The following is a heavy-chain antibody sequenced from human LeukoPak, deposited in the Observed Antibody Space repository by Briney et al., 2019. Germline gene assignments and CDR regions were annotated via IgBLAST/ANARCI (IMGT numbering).Heavy chain of an antibody. CDR3: ARGLEYTLYYYYYGMDV. CDR2: IWYDGSNK. CDR1: GFTFSSYG. D-gene: IGHD2-2*02. Sequence: GRSLRLSCAASGFTFSSYGMHWVRQAPGKGLEWVAVIWYDGSNKYYADSVKGRFTISRDNSKNTLYLQMNSLRAEDTAVYCCARGLEYTLYYYYYGMDVWGQGTTVTVSS. J-gene: IGHJ6*02. V-gene: IGHV3-33*01.